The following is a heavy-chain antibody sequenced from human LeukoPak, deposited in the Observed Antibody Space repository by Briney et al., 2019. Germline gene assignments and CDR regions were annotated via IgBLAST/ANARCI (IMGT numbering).Heavy chain of an antibody. D-gene: IGHD5-24*01. CDR2: VKEDGSEK. Sequence: PGGSLRPSCAASGFTFSSYWMNWVRLAPGQGLEWVASVKEDGSEKHYVDSVKGRFTISRDNAKNSLYLQMNNMRVEDTAVYYCATGTWLGNGYWGQGTLVTVSS. CDR1: GFTFSSYW. CDR3: ATGTWLGNGY. J-gene: IGHJ4*02. V-gene: IGHV3-7*01.